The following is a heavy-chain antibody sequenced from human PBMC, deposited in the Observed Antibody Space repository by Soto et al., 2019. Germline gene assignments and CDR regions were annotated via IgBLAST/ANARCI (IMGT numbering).Heavy chain of an antibody. CDR1: GGSFSNYY. D-gene: IGHD6-19*01. Sequence: QVQLQQWGAGLLKPSETLSLTCAIYGGSFSNYYWNWIRQPPGKGLEWMGKINHNGSTNYSPSLQSRLTISVDTSKNQFSLKLISVTAADTAVYFCGRGRGYSNAWGSYYSGMDVWGQGTTVTVSS. V-gene: IGHV4-34*01. J-gene: IGHJ6*02. CDR2: INHNGST. CDR3: GRGRGYSNAWGSYYSGMDV.